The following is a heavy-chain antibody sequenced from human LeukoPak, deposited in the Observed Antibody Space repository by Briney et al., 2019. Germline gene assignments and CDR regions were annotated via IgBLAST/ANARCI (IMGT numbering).Heavy chain of an antibody. CDR2: ISGSGGST. J-gene: IGHJ4*02. CDR1: GLTFSSYA. Sequence: GGSLRLSCAASGLTFSSYAMSWVRQAPGKGLEWVSAISGSGGSTYYADSVKGRFTISRDNSKNTLYLQMNSLRAEDTAVYYCAKEIYRGGDCGYFDYWGQGTLVTVSS. CDR3: AKEIYRGGDCGYFDY. V-gene: IGHV3-23*01. D-gene: IGHD2-21*01.